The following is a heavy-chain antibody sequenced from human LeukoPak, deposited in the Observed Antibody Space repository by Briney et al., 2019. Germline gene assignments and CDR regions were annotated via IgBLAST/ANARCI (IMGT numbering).Heavy chain of an antibody. V-gene: IGHV4-39*01. Sequence: SETLSLTCTVSGGSLSSSSYYWGWLRQPPGRGLEWIGSIYYSGSIYYNPSLKSRVTISVDTSKNQFALKLSSVTAADTAVYYCAGRESRDYWGEGKLVTASS. CDR1: GGSLSSSSYY. CDR3: AGRESRDY. CDR2: IYYSGSI. D-gene: IGHD2-15*01. J-gene: IGHJ4*02.